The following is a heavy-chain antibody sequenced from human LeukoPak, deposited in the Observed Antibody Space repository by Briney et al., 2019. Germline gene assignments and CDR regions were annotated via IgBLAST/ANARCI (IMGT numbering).Heavy chain of an antibody. CDR2: INTNTGNP. J-gene: IGHJ6*02. V-gene: IGHV7-4-1*02. Sequence: ASVKVSCKASGYTFTSYAMNWVRQAPGQGLGWMGWINTNTGNPTYAQGFTGRFVFSLGTSVSTAYLQISSLKAEDTAVYYCARVYCSSTSCYYYYGMDVWGQGTTVTVSS. CDR3: ARVYCSSTSCYYYYGMDV. D-gene: IGHD2-2*01. CDR1: GYTFTSYA.